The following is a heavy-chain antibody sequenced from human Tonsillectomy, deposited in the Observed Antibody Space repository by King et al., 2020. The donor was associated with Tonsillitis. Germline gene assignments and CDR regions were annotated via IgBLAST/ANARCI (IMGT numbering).Heavy chain of an antibody. J-gene: IGHJ3*02. CDR2: ISYDGSNK. CDR3: ARGPYCSGGSCYAFDI. CDR1: GFTFSSYA. V-gene: IGHV3-30*04. D-gene: IGHD2-15*01. Sequence: VQLVESGGGVVQPGRSLRLSCAASGFTFSSYAMHWVRQAPGKGLEWVAVISYDGSNKYYADSVKGRFTISRDNSKNTLYLQMNSLRAEDTAVYYCARGPYCSGGSCYAFDIWGQGTMVTVSS.